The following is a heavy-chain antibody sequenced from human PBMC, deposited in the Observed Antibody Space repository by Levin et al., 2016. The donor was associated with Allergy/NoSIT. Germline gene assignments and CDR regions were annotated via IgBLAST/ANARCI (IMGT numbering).Heavy chain of an antibody. D-gene: IGHD5-24*01. CDR2: IIPVLDIA. V-gene: IGHV1-69*10. CDR3: AREEYVEVAGIPRYYFGMDV. J-gene: IGHJ6*02. Sequence: WVRQAPGQGLEWVGGIIPVLDIANYAQRFQGRATITADESTGTAHMELSRLRSDDTAVYYCAREEYVEVAGIPRYYFGMDVWGQGTTVTVSS.